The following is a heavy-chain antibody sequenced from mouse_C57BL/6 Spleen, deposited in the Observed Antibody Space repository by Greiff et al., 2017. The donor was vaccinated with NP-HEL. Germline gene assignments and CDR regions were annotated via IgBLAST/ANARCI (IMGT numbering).Heavy chain of an antibody. CDR2: INPSSGYT. D-gene: IGHD2-1*01. CDR1: GYTFTSYW. Sequence: QVQLQQPGAELAKPGASVKLSCKASGYTFTSYWMHWVKQRPGQGLEWIGYINPSSGYTKYNQKFKDKATLTADKSSSTAYMQLSSLTYEDSAVYYCARGVIYYGNHFDYWGQGTTLTVSS. V-gene: IGHV1-7*01. J-gene: IGHJ2*01. CDR3: ARGVIYYGNHFDY.